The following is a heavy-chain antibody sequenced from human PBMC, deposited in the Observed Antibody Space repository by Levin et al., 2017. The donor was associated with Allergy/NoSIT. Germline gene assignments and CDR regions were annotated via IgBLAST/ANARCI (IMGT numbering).Heavy chain of an antibody. D-gene: IGHD6-19*01. Sequence: PGESLKISCEASGFTFSRYHLHWVRRAPGKGLEWVALISDDGSNKVYADSVKGQFTISRDTSKNTLYLQMNSLRAEDAAVYHCAREAYTSGRAGAFDIWGQGTMVTVSS. V-gene: IGHV3-30-3*01. CDR3: AREAYTSGRAGAFDI. CDR2: ISDDGSNK. CDR1: GFTFSRYH. J-gene: IGHJ3*02.